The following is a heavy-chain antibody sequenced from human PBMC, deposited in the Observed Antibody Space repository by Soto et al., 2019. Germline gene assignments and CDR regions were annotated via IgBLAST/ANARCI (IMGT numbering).Heavy chain of an antibody. CDR2: INPSGGST. V-gene: IGHV1-46*01. J-gene: IGHJ4*02. CDR3: ARDLLYSSSSLGNFDY. CDR1: GYTFTSYY. Sequence: ASVKVSCKASGYTFTSYYMHWVRQAPGQGLEWMGIINPSGGSTSYAQKFQGRVTMTRDTSTSTVYMELSSLRSEDTAVYYCARDLLYSSSSLGNFDYWGQGTLVTVSS. D-gene: IGHD6-6*01.